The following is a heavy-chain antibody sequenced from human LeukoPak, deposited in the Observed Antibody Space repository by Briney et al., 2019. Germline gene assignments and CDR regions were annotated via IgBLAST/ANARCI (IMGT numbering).Heavy chain of an antibody. CDR2: IYYSGST. CDR3: ASREGPKETPFPRG. D-gene: IGHD2/OR15-2a*01. CDR1: GGSISSSSYY. J-gene: IGHJ4*02. Sequence: PSETLSLTCTVSGGSISSSSYYWGWIRQPPGKGLEWIGSIYYSGSTYYNPSLKSRVTISVDTSKNQFSLKLSSVTAADTAVYYCASREGPKETPFPRGGGREPLVTVS. V-gene: IGHV4-39*01.